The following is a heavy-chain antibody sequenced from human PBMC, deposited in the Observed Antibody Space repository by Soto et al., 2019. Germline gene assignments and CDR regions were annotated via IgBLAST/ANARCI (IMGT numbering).Heavy chain of an antibody. CDR1: GFTFSSYA. D-gene: IGHD6-13*01. V-gene: IGHV3-23*01. CDR3: GRTLGYSSSWSEYYFYYYGMDV. CDR2: ISGSGGST. J-gene: IGHJ6*02. Sequence: GSLRLSCAASGFTFSSYAMSWVRQAPGKGLEWVSAISGSGGSTYYADSVKGRFTISRDNSKNTLYLQMNSLRAEDTAVYYCGRTLGYSSSWSEYYFYYYGMDVWGQGTTVTVSS.